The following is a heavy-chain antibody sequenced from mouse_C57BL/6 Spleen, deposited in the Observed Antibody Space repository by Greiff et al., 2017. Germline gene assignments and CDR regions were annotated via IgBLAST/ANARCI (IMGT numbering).Heavy chain of an antibody. J-gene: IGHJ4*01. CDR3: ARNFGDYDGGAEGLDY. V-gene: IGHV2-2*01. D-gene: IGHD2-4*01. CDR2: IWSGGST. CDR1: GFSLTSYG. Sequence: VQLVESGPGLVQPSQSLSITCTVSGFSLTSYGVHWVRQSPGKGLEWLGVIWSGGSTDYNAAFISRLSISKDNSKSQVFFKMNSLQADDTAIYYCARNFGDYDGGAEGLDYWGQGTSVTVSS.